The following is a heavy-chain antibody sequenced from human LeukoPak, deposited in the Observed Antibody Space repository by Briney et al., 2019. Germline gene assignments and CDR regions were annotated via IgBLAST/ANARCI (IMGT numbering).Heavy chain of an antibody. Sequence: GAAVKVSCKASGGTFSSYVICWVRPAPGQGLEWVGGIIPIFGTANYAQKLQGRVTLTPDKSTSTAYLQLSSLRSEDTAVDYCAGRSGYYGRRVDYWGQGTLVTVSS. J-gene: IGHJ4*02. CDR3: AGRSGYYGRRVDY. D-gene: IGHD3-22*01. V-gene: IGHV1-69*06. CDR2: IIPIFGTA. CDR1: GGTFSSYV.